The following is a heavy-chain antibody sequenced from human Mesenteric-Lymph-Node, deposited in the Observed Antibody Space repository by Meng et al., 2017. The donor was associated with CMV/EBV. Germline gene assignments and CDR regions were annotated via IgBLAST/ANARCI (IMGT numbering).Heavy chain of an antibody. Sequence: GESLKISCAASGFTFNDYAMNWVRQAPGKGLEWVSSISGSGRTTFYADSVKGRFTISRDNSKNTLRLQMNSLRAEDTAVYYCARDKSPVVPAAYNWFDPWGQGTLVTVSS. V-gene: IGHV3-23*01. J-gene: IGHJ5*02. D-gene: IGHD2-2*01. CDR1: GFTFNDYA. CDR3: ARDKSPVVPAAYNWFDP. CDR2: ISGSGRTT.